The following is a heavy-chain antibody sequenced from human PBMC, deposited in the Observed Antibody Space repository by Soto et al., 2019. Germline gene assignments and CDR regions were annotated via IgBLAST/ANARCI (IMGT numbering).Heavy chain of an antibody. Sequence: GGSLRLSCAASGFTFSSYGMHWVRRAPGKGLEWVAVIWYDGSNKYYADSVKGRFTISRDNSKNTLYLQMNSLRAEDTAVYYCARGEYYYYYGMDVWGQGTTVTVSS. J-gene: IGHJ6*02. CDR3: ARGEYYYYYGMDV. V-gene: IGHV3-33*01. CDR1: GFTFSSYG. CDR2: IWYDGSNK.